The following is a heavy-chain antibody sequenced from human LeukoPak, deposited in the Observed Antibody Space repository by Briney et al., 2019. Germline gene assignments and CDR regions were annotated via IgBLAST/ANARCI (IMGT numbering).Heavy chain of an antibody. D-gene: IGHD2-15*01. Sequence: PGGSLRLSCAASGFTFSSYAMHWVRQAPGKGLEWVAVISYDGSNKYYADSVKGRFTISRDNSRNTLYLQMNSLRAEDTAVYYCARDGSGVYYMDVWGKGTTVTVSS. CDR2: ISYDGSNK. V-gene: IGHV3-30-3*01. CDR3: ARDGSGVYYMDV. CDR1: GFTFSSYA. J-gene: IGHJ6*03.